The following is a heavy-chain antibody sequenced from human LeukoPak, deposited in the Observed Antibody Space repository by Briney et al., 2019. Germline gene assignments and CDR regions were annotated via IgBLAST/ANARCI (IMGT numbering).Heavy chain of an antibody. CDR3: VRDRYPAAREFDY. CDR2: LDTDGGDT. Sequence: PGRSLRLSCAASGFTFSNYWLHWVRQGPGKGLVWVSRLDTDGGDTSYADSVKGRFTISRDNAKNTLYLQMNNLRAEDTAMYYCVRDRYPAAREFDYWGQGTLVTVSS. J-gene: IGHJ4*02. D-gene: IGHD2-2*01. V-gene: IGHV3-74*01. CDR1: GFTFSNYW.